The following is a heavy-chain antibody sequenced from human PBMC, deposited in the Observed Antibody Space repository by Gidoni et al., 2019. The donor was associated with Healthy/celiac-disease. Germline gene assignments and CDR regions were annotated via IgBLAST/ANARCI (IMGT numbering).Heavy chain of an antibody. V-gene: IGHV4-4*02. J-gene: IGHJ3*02. Sequence: QLQLQESGPGLVKPSGTLSLTCAFSGGSLSSSNWWSWVRQPPGKGREWIGEIYHSGSTNENTSIRRRVTISEDKSKKQFTLKMSSVTAEDTAEYYCARVRERGDDAFDIWGQGTMVTVSS. CDR1: GGSLSSSNW. D-gene: IGHD3-16*01. CDR3: ARVRERGDDAFDI. CDR2: IYHSGST.